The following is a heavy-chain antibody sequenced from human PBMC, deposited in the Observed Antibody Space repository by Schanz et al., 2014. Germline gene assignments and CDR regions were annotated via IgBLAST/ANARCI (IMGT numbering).Heavy chain of an antibody. J-gene: IGHJ3*02. V-gene: IGHV3-74*02. Sequence: EVQLVESGGGLVQPGGSLRLSCTASGFTFSSYAMSWVRQVPGKGLVWVSRIKSDGSSTSYADSVKGRFTISRDNAKNTLDLQMNSLRAEDTAVYYCAKSDAFDIWGQGTLVTVSS. CDR1: GFTFSSYA. CDR2: IKSDGSST. CDR3: AKSDAFDI.